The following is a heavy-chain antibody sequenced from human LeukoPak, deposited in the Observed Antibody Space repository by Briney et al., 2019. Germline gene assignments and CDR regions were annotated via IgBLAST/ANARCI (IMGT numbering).Heavy chain of an antibody. CDR1: GYTFTSYD. V-gene: IGHV1-8*01. J-gene: IGHJ6*02. Sequence: GASVKVSCKASGYTFTSYDINWVRQATGQGLEWMGWMNPNSGNTGYAQKFQGRVTMTRNTSISTAYMELSSLRSEDTAVYYCASQTYCGGDCSPLGGMDVWGQGTTVTVSS. D-gene: IGHD2-21*02. CDR3: ASQTYCGGDCSPLGGMDV. CDR2: MNPNSGNT.